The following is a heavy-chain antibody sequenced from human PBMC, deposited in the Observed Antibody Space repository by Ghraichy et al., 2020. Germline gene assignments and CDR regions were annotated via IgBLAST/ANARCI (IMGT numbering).Heavy chain of an antibody. CDR3: ATIGIYGYFQH. D-gene: IGHD4-17*01. V-gene: IGHV1-8*01. CDR2: VNPNSGNT. J-gene: IGHJ1*01. CDR1: GYSFSSYD. Sequence: ASVKVSCKASGYSFSSYDINWVRQATGQGLEWMGWVNPNSGNTGRTQRFQGRVTMTRDTAITTAYLELSSLRSDDTAIYYCATIGIYGYFQHWGQGTLVTVSS.